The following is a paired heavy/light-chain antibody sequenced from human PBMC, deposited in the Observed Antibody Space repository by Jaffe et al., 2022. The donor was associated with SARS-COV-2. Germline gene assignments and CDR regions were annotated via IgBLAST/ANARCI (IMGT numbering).Heavy chain of an antibody. CDR2: ISRDSKYI. Sequence: EVQLVESGGGLVKPGESLRLSCVASGFTFSRYSLNWVRQAPGKGLEWVSSISRDSKYIFYADAVKGRFTISRDNANNSMYLQMNSLRAEDTAVYYCARDITVFGVVREGALDYWGQGTLVTVSP. J-gene: IGHJ4*02. CDR3: ARDITVFGVVREGALDY. CDR1: GFTFSRYS. V-gene: IGHV3-21*02. D-gene: IGHD3-3*01.
Light chain of an antibody. CDR3: QHHNNWPPWT. Sequence: EIVMTQSPATLSVSPGERVTLSCRASQSINSNVAWYQKKPGQAPRLLIYDASTGATGIPARFSGSGFGTEFTLTISSLQSEDFAVYYCQHHNNWPPWTFGQGTKVEIK. J-gene: IGKJ1*01. V-gene: IGKV3D-15*01. CDR2: DAS. CDR1: QSINSN.